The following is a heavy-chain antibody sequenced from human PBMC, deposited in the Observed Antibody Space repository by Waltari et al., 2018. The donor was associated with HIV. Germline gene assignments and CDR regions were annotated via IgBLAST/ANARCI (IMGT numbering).Heavy chain of an antibody. V-gene: IGHV3-48*03. CDR2: ISSSGSTI. D-gene: IGHD3-10*01. Sequence: EVQLVESGGGLVQPGGSLRLSCAASGFTFSSYEMNWVRQAPGKGLEGVSYISSSGSTIYYADSVKGRFTISRDNAKNSLYLQMNSLRAEDTAVYYCARDWGSGSYRWGQGTLVTVSS. CDR1: GFTFSSYE. CDR3: ARDWGSGSYR. J-gene: IGHJ4*02.